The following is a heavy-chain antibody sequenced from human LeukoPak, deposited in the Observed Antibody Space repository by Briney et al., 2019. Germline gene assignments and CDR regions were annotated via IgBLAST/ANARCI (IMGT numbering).Heavy chain of an antibody. V-gene: IGHV3-48*03. CDR1: GFTFSGYE. Sequence: GGSLRLSCAASGFTFSGYELNWVRQAPGKGLEGVSYISTTGTTVYYADSVKGRFTITRDNAKNSLYLQMNSLRAEATAVYYCARAGYCSSTSCYYYYYYMDVWGKGTTVTVSS. CDR3: ARAGYCSSTSCYYYYYYMDV. D-gene: IGHD2-2*01. CDR2: ISTTGTTV. J-gene: IGHJ6*03.